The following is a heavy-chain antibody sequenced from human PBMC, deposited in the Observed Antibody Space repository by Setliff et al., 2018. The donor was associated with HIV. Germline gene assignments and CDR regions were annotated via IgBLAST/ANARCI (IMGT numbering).Heavy chain of an antibody. CDR1: GFTFSSHA. Sequence: GGSLRLSCAASGFTFSSHAMTWVRQAPGQGLEWVSYISSSSSYTNYADSVKGRFTISRDNAKNSLYLQMNSLRAEDTAVYYCARDGSYYDSSGYPYWGQGTLVTVSS. D-gene: IGHD3-22*01. CDR3: ARDGSYYDSSGYPY. V-gene: IGHV3-21*05. J-gene: IGHJ4*02. CDR2: ISSSSSYT.